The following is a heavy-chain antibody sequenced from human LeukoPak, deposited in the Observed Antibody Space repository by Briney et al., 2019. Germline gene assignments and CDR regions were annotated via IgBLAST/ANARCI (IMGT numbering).Heavy chain of an antibody. CDR2: ISWNSGSI. V-gene: IGHV3-9*01. CDR3: AKGGSSGYKRLDYFDY. Sequence: GGSLRLSCAASGFTFDDYAMHWVRQAPGKGLEWVSGISWNSGSIGYADSVKGRFTISRDNAKNSLYPQMNSLRAEDTALYYCAKGGSSGYKRLDYFDYWGQGTLVTVSS. CDR1: GFTFDDYA. J-gene: IGHJ4*02. D-gene: IGHD3-22*01.